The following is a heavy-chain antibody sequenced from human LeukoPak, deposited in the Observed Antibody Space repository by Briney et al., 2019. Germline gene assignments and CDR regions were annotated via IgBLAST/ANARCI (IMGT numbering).Heavy chain of an antibody. CDR1: GFTFSSYG. V-gene: IGHV3-21*01. CDR3: ARDQAVAGTDY. D-gene: IGHD6-19*01. J-gene: IGHJ4*02. Sequence: PGGSLRLSCAASGFTFSSYGMNWVRQAPGKGLEWVSSISSSSSYIYYADSVKGRFTISRDNAKNSLYLQINSLRAEDTAVYYCARDQAVAGTDYWGQGTLVTVSS. CDR2: ISSSSSYI.